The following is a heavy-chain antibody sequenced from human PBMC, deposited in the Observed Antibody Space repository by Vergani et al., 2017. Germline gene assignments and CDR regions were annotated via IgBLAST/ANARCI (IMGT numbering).Heavy chain of an antibody. Sequence: QVQLVESGGGVVQPGRSLRLSCAASGFTFNQYCMHWVRQAPGKGLEWVAVTWYVGNNKQYADSVKGRFTISRDNSKSTMYLQMNSLRDEDTGVYYCARDLRLLYNRFDPWGQGTLVTVSS. D-gene: IGHD1-14*01. CDR3: ARDLRLLYNRFDP. V-gene: IGHV3-33*01. J-gene: IGHJ5*02. CDR2: TWYVGNNK. CDR1: GFTFNQYC.